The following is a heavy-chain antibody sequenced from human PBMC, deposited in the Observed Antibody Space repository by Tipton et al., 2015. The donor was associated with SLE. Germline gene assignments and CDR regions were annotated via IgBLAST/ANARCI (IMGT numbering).Heavy chain of an antibody. D-gene: IGHD2-2*01. CDR3: ATSPLTL. J-gene: IGHJ4*02. Sequence: TLSLTCTVSGGSISSSYYWGWLRQSPGKGLEWIGSISYTGSTYYNPSLKSRVTISVDMSKNQFSLKLTSVTAADTAVYYCATSPLTLWGQGTLVTVSS. V-gene: IGHV4-39*07. CDR1: GGSISSSYY. CDR2: ISYTGST.